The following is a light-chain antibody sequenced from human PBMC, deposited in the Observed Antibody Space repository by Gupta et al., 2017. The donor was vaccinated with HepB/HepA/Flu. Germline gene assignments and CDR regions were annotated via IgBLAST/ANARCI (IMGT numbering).Light chain of an antibody. J-gene: IGKJ2*01. CDR3: QQYFSTPYT. CDR2: WAS. Sequence: DIVMTQSPDSLAVSLGERATINCKSSQNILYSSNNKNYLAWYQHKPGQPPKLLIYWASTRESGVPDRFNGSGSGTDFTLTISSLQAEDVAVYYCQQYFSTPYTFGQGTKLEIK. CDR1: QNILYSSNNKNY. V-gene: IGKV4-1*01.